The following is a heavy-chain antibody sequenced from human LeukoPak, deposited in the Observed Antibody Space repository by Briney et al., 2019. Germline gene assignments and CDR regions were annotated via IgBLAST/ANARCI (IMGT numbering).Heavy chain of an antibody. CDR1: GFTFSSYW. J-gene: IGHJ6*02. V-gene: IGHV3-74*01. CDR3: ARAITGTWNVMDV. Sequence: GGSLRLSCAASGFTFSSYWMHWVRQAPGKGLVWVSRIKSDGSTTTYADSVKGRITISRDNTKNTLSLQMNSLRAEDSAVYYCARAITGTWNVMDVWGQGTTVTVSS. D-gene: IGHD1-7*01. CDR2: IKSDGSTT.